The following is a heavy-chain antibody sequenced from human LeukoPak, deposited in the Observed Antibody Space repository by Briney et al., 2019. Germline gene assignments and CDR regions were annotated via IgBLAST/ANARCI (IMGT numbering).Heavy chain of an antibody. V-gene: IGHV4-38-2*02. D-gene: IGHD3-10*01. J-gene: IGHJ4*02. CDR1: GYSISSGYY. CDR3: ARDTLGGEYYFDY. CDR2: IYHSGST. Sequence: SETLSLTCTVSGYSISSGYYWGWIRQPPGKGLEWIGSIYHSGSTYYNPSLKSRVTISVDTSKNQFSLKLSSVTAADTAVYYCARDTLGGEYYFDYWGQGTLVTVSS.